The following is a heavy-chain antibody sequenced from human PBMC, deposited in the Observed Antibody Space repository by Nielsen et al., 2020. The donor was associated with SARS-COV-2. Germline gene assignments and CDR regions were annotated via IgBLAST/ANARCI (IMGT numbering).Heavy chain of an antibody. D-gene: IGHD4-23*01. V-gene: IGHV3-30-3*01. Sequence: GGSLRLSCAASGFTFSSYAMHWVRQAPGKGLEWVAVISYDGSNKYYADSVKGRFTISRDNSKNTLYLQMNSLRAEDTAVYYCARDRFDGGNPSDYWGQGTLVTVSS. CDR3: ARDRFDGGNPSDY. CDR1: GFTFSSYA. J-gene: IGHJ4*02. CDR2: ISYDGSNK.